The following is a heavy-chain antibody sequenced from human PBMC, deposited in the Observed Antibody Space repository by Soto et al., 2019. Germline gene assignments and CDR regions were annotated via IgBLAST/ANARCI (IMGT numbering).Heavy chain of an antibody. J-gene: IGHJ6*02. CDR2: IRSKAYGGTT. D-gene: IGHD6-13*01. V-gene: IGHV3-49*03. CDR3: TRDKGPISSAYSSSRTPAADDYYGMDV. Sequence: PVGSLRLSCAASGFTFSNYAVTWFRQAPGKGLEWVGFIRSKAYGGTTEYAASVKGRFTISRDDSKSIAYLQMNSLKTEDTAVYYCTRDKGPISSAYSSSRTPAADDYYGMDVWGQGTTVTVSS. CDR1: GFTFSNYA.